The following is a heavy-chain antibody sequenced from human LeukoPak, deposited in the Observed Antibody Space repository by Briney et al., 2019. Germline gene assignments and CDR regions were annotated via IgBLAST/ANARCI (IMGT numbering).Heavy chain of an antibody. Sequence: VSLFCVFCGLLYSDYYMSWVRHAPGKGRVGGLYNSGSGGNTYYADSVKGRFAISRDGAKNSVYLQMNSLRAEDTAVYYCARDLNKWLRGLDHWGQGTPVTVSS. CDR1: GLLYSDYY. CDR2: NSGSGGNT. V-gene: IGHV3-11*01. D-gene: IGHD5-12*01. J-gene: IGHJ4*02. CDR3: ARDLNKWLRGLDH.